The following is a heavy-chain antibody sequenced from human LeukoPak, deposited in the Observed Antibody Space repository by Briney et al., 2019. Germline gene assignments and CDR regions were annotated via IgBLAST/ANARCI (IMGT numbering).Heavy chain of an antibody. CDR1: GGSISSYY. CDR2: INHSGST. CDR3: ARGRGGRGYSYGYSRDFDY. Sequence: PSETLSLTCTVSGGSISSYYWSWIRQPPGKGLEWIGEINHSGSTNYNPSLKSRVTISVDTSKNQFSLKLSSVTAADTAVYYCARGRGGRGYSYGYSRDFDYWGQGTLVTVSS. D-gene: IGHD5-18*01. J-gene: IGHJ4*02. V-gene: IGHV4-34*01.